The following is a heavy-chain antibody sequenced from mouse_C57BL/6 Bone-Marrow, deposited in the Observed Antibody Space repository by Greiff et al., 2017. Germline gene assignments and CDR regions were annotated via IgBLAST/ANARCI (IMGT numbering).Heavy chain of an antibody. CDR2: IDPSDSYT. D-gene: IGHD2-5*01. CDR3: AEEYYSNYCDWYFDV. J-gene: IGHJ1*03. V-gene: IGHV1-59*01. Sequence: QVQLQQPGAELVRPGTSVKLSCKASGYTFTSYWMHWVKQRPGQGLEWIGVIDPSDSYTNYNQKFKGKATLTVATASSTAYMQLSSLTSEDSAVYYSAEEYYSNYCDWYFDVWGTGTTVTVSS. CDR1: GYTFTSYW.